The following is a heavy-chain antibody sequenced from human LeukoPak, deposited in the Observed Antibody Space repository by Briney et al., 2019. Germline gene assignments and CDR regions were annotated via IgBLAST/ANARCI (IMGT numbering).Heavy chain of an antibody. Sequence: SQTLLLTCAISGDSVSSNSAAWNWIRQSPSRGLEWLGRTYYRSKWYNDYAVSVKSRITINPDTSKNQFSLQLNSVTPEDTAVYYCAREGGPSIAAAGTYYYYGMDVWGQGTTVTVSS. CDR2: TYYRSKWYN. D-gene: IGHD6-13*01. V-gene: IGHV6-1*01. J-gene: IGHJ6*02. CDR1: GDSVSSNSAA. CDR3: AREGGPSIAAAGTYYYYGMDV.